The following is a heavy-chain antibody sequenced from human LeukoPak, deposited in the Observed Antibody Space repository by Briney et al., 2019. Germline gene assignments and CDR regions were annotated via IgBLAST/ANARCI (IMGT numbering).Heavy chain of an antibody. J-gene: IGHJ6*03. CDR3: ARGAYYYDSSGYYRWGYYYYYMDV. CDR1: GYTFTDYY. Sequence: GASVTVSFKASGYTFTDYYMHWVRQAPGQGLEWMGCINPNSGGTNYAQKFQGRVTMTRDKSIRTAYMELRSLRSDDTAVYYCARGAYYYDSSGYYRWGYYYYYMDVWAKGPRSPSP. D-gene: IGHD3-22*01. CDR2: INPNSGGT. V-gene: IGHV1-2*02.